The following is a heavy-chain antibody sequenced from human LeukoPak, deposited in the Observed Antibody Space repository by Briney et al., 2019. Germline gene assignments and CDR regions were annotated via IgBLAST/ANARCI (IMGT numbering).Heavy chain of an antibody. CDR2: ISRDGLDT. J-gene: IGHJ6*03. D-gene: IGHD5-18*01. CDR1: EFTFSTYA. Sequence: GRSLRLSCAASEFTFSTYAMHWVRQAPGKGPEWVAVISRDGLDTYYADSVRGRFTISRDNSKNTLYLQMNSLRAEDTAVYYCAKVDRRGYSYGLSYNYMDVWGKGTTVTISS. V-gene: IGHV3-30*04. CDR3: AKVDRRGYSYGLSYNYMDV.